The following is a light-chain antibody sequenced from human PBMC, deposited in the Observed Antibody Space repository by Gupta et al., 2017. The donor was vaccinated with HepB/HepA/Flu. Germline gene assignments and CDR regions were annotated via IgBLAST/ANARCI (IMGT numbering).Light chain of an antibody. V-gene: IGKV1-39*01. CDR1: QSISTY. CDR3: QQRDISPRT. J-gene: IGKJ1*01. CDR2: DAS. Sequence: DIQMTQSPSSLSASVGDRVTITCRASQSISTYLNWYQQKPGKAPILLIYDASSLQSGVPSRFSGSGSGTEFTLTISRLQPEDFATYYCQQRDISPRTFGQGTKVEIK.